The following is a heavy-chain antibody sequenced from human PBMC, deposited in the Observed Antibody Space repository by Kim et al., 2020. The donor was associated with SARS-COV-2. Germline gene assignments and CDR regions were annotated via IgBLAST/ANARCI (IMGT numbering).Heavy chain of an antibody. D-gene: IGHD4-4*01. J-gene: IGHJ5*02. CDR1: GFTFSRNW. V-gene: IGHV3-74*01. Sequence: GGSLRLSCAASGFTFSRNWMHWVRQAPGKGLVWVSRINGDGSDIVYADSVKGRFTISRDNAKNTLYLQMNSLRADDTAVYYCERDGGYSHFRWFDPWGQGTLVTVSS. CDR3: ERDGGYSHFRWFDP. CDR2: INGDGSDI.